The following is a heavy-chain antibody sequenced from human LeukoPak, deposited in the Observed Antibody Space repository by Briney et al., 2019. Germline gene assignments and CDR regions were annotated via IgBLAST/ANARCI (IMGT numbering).Heavy chain of an antibody. D-gene: IGHD5-24*01. CDR3: ARGRDGYNDDAFDI. J-gene: IGHJ3*02. V-gene: IGHV3-20*04. Sequence: GGSLRLSCAASGFTFSSYGMSWVRQAPGKGLEWVSGINWNGGSTGYADSVKGRFTISRDNAKNSLYLQMDSLRADDTAVYYCARGRDGYNDDAFDIWGQGTMVTVSS. CDR1: GFTFSSYG. CDR2: INWNGGST.